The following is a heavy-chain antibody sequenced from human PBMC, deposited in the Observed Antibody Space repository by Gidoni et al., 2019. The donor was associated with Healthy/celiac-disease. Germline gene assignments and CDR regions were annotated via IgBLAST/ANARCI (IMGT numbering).Heavy chain of an antibody. V-gene: IGHV1-18*01. CDR3: AANRRITMIVVVITHDAFDI. D-gene: IGHD3-22*01. Sequence: QVQLVQSGAEVKKPGASVKVSCKASGYTFTSYGISWVRPAPGQGLEWMGWISDYNGNTNYAQKLQGRVTMTTDTSTSTAYMELRSLRSDDTAVYYCAANRRITMIVVVITHDAFDIWGQGTMVTVSS. CDR1: GYTFTSYG. CDR2: ISDYNGNT. J-gene: IGHJ3*02.